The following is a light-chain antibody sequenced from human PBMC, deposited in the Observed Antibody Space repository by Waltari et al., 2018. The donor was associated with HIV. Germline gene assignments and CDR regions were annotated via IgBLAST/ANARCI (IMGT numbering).Light chain of an antibody. J-gene: IGLJ2*01. V-gene: IGLV2-14*01. Sequence: QSALTQPASVSGSPGQSITISCTGTSSDVGGYNYVSWYQQHPGKAPKLMIYDVSNRPSGFSNRFSCSKSGNTASLTISGLQAEDEADYYCSSYTSSSTLKVFGGGTKLTVL. CDR2: DVS. CDR1: SSDVGGYNY. CDR3: SSYTSSSTLKV.